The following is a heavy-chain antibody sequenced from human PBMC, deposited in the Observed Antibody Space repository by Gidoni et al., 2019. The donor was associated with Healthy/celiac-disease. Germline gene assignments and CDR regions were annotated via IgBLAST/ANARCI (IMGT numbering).Heavy chain of an antibody. V-gene: IGHV1-18*01. J-gene: IGHJ5*02. D-gene: IGHD1-1*01. CDR3: ARGKGIGWKNGFDP. Sequence: HVQLLQSGAEVTKPGASVTFSCTASAYTFPSYGISWVRQAPGQGLEWMGWISADHGNTNYAQKLKGRVTMTTDKSTSTAYMEMRSLRSDDTAVYYCARGKGIGWKNGFDPWGQGTMVTVSS. CDR2: ISADHGNT. CDR1: AYTFPSYG.